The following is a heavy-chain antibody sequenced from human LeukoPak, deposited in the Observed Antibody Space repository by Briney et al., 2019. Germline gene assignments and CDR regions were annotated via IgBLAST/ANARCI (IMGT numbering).Heavy chain of an antibody. J-gene: IGHJ4*02. CDR2: IYSGGAT. V-gene: IGHV3-53*01. D-gene: IGHD6-13*01. CDR1: GFDVGRNY. CDR3: AKTRPLDSSSWSHGDY. Sequence: GGSLRLSCAASGFDVGRNYMTWVRQAPGKGLEWVSFIYSGGATYYADSVRGRSTISRDSSKNTLYLQMNSLRVEDTAVYYCAKTRPLDSSSWSHGDYWGQGTLVTVSS.